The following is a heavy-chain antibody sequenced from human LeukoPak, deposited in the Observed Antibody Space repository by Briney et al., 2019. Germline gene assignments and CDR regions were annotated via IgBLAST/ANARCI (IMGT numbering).Heavy chain of an antibody. CDR3: ARVPSSSWYYFDY. CDR1: GYTFTGYY. Sequence: ASVKVSCKAPGYTFTGYYMHWVRQAPGQGLEWMGWINPNSGGTNYAQKFQGWVTMTRDTSISTAYMELSRLRSDDTAVYYCARVPSSSWYYFDYWGQGTLVTVSS. J-gene: IGHJ4*02. D-gene: IGHD6-13*01. CDR2: INPNSGGT. V-gene: IGHV1-2*04.